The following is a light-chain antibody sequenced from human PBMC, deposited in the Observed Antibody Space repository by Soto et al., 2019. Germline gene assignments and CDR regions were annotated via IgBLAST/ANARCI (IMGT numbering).Light chain of an antibody. CDR3: QHYGRSPPWT. Sequence: EIVLTQSPVTLSLSPGERATLSCWASQSVTSSYLAWYQQKPGQAPRLLIYGASRRATGIPDRFSGSGSGTDFTLTISRLEPEGFAVYYCQHYGRSPPWTFGQGTKVDIK. CDR1: QSVTSSY. V-gene: IGKV3-20*01. CDR2: GAS. J-gene: IGKJ1*01.